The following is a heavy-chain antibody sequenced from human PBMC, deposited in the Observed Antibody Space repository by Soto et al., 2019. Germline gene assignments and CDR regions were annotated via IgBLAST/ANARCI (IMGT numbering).Heavy chain of an antibody. CDR3: AKDTSKYSNNWPAYYGLDV. CDR1: GFTFSSFG. V-gene: IGHV3-30*18. D-gene: IGHD6-13*01. Sequence: QVQLVESGGGVVQPGRSLRLSCAASGFTFSSFGMHWVRQAPGKGLECVAFISFDGSNQYYVDSVRGRFTISRDNSKNTLSLQMNNLKAEDTAVYYCAKDTSKYSNNWPAYYGLDVWGQGTTVTVSS. CDR2: ISFDGSNQ. J-gene: IGHJ6*02.